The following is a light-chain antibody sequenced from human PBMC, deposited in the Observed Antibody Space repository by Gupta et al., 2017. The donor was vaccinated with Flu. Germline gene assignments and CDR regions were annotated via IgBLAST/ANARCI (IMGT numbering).Light chain of an antibody. CDR2: NDN. J-gene: IGLJ3*02. CDR3: AAWDDSLTALSADGSLTGLWV. V-gene: IGLV1-44*01. Sequence: WYQHLPGTAPRLLIYNDNQWPSGVPDRFSGSKSGTSASLAIGGLQSEDEADYYCAAWDDSLTALSADGSLTGLWVFGGGTKLSVL.